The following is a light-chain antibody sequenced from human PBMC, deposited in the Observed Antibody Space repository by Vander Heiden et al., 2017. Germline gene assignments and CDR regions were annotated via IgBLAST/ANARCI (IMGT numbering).Light chain of an antibody. J-gene: IGKJ4*01. CDR3: QQFNSPLT. Sequence: AFVGDRVTTTCRASQGISSALAWYQQKPGKATKLLIYDASSLQSGVPSRFSGSGSGTDFTLTISSLQPEDFATYYCQQFNSPLTFGEGTKVEIK. V-gene: IGKV1-13*02. CDR2: DAS. CDR1: QGISSA.